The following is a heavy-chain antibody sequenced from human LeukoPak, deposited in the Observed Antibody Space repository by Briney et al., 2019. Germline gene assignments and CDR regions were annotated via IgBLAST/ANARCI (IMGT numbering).Heavy chain of an antibody. Sequence: AGGSLRLSCAASGFTFSDYYMSWIRQAPGKGLEWVSYISSSGSTIYYADSVKGRFTISRDTAKNSLYLQMNSLRAEDTAVYYCARDNILTGTTDYWGQRTLVTVSS. CDR3: ARDNILTGTTDY. J-gene: IGHJ4*02. CDR1: GFTFSDYY. V-gene: IGHV3-11*01. CDR2: ISSSGSTI. D-gene: IGHD1-7*01.